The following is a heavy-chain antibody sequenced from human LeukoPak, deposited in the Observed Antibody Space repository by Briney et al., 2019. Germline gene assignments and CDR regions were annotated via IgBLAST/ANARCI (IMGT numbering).Heavy chain of an antibody. D-gene: IGHD3-3*01. CDR1: GFIYDDYA. J-gene: IGHJ5*02. V-gene: IGHV3-9*01. CDR3: ARDRSGDDDFWSGYYTNYFDP. Sequence: GRSLRLFCAASGFIYDDYAMHWVRHAPGKGLEWVLGINWNCGSIGYADSVKGRFTISRDNAKNSLYLQMNSLRAEDTAVYYCARDRSGDDDFWSGYYTNYFDPWGQGTLVTVSS. CDR2: INWNCGSI.